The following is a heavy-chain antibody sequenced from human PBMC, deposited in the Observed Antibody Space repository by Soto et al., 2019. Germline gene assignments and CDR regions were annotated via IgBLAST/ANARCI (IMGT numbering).Heavy chain of an antibody. D-gene: IGHD3-9*01. CDR3: AKGNYDILTGYSGTIDY. J-gene: IGHJ4*02. CDR1: GFTFSSYA. V-gene: IGHV3-23*01. CDR2: ISGSGGST. Sequence: HPGGSLRLSCAASGFTFSSYAMSWVRQAPGKGLEWVSAISGSGGSTYYADSVKGRFTISRDNSKNTLYLQMNSLRAEDTAVYYCAKGNYDILTGYSGTIDYWGQGTLVTVSS.